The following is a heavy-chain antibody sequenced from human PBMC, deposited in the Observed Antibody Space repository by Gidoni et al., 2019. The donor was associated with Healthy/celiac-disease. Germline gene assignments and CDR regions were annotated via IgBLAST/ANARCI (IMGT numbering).Heavy chain of an antibody. CDR3: AKDTGYYDSSGYREDY. D-gene: IGHD3-22*01. J-gene: IGHJ4*02. CDR1: VFTFSSYA. V-gene: IGHV3-23*04. CDR2: ISGSGGST. Sequence: EVQLVESGGGLVQPGGSLRLSCAASVFTFSSYAMSWVRQAPGKGLEWVSAISGSGGSTYYADSVKGRFTISRDNSKNTLYLQMNSLRAEDTAVYYCAKDTGYYDSSGYREDYWGQGTLVTVSS.